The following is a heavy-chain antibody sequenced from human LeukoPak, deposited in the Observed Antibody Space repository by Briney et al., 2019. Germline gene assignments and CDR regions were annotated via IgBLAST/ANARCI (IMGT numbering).Heavy chain of an antibody. CDR1: GFTVSSNY. J-gene: IGHJ3*02. Sequence: GGSLRLSCAASGFTVSSNYMSWVRQAPGKGLEWVSVIYSGGSTYYADSVKGRFTISRDNSKNTLYLQMNSLRAEDTAVYYCARDWRIYCSGGSCFRGNAFDIWGQGTMVTVSS. CDR2: IYSGGST. D-gene: IGHD2-15*01. CDR3: ARDWRIYCSGGSCFRGNAFDI. V-gene: IGHV3-53*01.